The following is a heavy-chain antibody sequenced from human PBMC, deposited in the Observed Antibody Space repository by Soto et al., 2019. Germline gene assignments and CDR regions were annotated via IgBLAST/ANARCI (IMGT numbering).Heavy chain of an antibody. CDR1: GFTFNNKW. V-gene: IGHV3-74*01. J-gene: IGHJ4*02. CDR3: ARGGAMGVDY. D-gene: IGHD1-26*01. CDR2: IDGAAATT. Sequence: DVQLVESGGGLVRPGESLRLSCTASGFTFNNKWMHWVRQAPGKGLVWLSRIDGAAATTNYADYVKGRCTISRDNAKNIVFLHVNGMTDEDTAVYYCARGGAMGVDYWGPGTLVTVSS.